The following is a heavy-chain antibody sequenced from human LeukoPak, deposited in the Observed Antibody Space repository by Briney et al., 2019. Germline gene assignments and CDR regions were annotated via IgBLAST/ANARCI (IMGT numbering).Heavy chain of an antibody. CDR2: ISSSSSYI. Sequence: GGSLRLSCAASGFTFSSYSMNWVRQAPGKGLEWVSSISSSSSYIYYADSVKGRFTISRDNAKNSLYLQMNSLRAEDTAVYYCARSMVQGVIITTAPDYWGQGTLVTVSS. CDR1: GFTFSSYS. CDR3: ARSMVQGVIITTAPDY. D-gene: IGHD3-10*01. J-gene: IGHJ4*02. V-gene: IGHV3-21*01.